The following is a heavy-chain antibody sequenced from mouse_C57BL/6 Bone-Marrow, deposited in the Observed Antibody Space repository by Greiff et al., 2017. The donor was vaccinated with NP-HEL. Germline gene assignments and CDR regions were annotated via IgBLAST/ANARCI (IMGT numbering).Heavy chain of an antibody. CDR1: GYTFTSYG. CDR2: IYPRSGNT. Sequence: QVQLQQSGAELARPGASVKLSCKASGYTFTSYGISWVKQRTGQGLEWIGEIYPRSGNTYYSEKFKGKATLTADKSSSTAYMELRSLTSEDSAVYFCARSPCWAMDYWGQGTSVTVSS. CDR3: ARSPCWAMDY. V-gene: IGHV1-81*01. J-gene: IGHJ4*01.